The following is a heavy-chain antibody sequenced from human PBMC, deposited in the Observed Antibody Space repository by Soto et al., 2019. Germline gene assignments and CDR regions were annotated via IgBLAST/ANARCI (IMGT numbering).Heavy chain of an antibody. CDR3: ASQAYSRYYYYYYGMDV. CDR1: GYTFTSYG. J-gene: IGHJ6*02. CDR2: ISAYNGNT. Sequence: ASVKVSCKASGYTFTSYGISWLRQAPGQGFEWMGWISAYNGNTNYAQKLQGRVTMTTDTSTSTAYMELRSLRSDDTAVYYCASQAYSRYYYYYYGMDVWGQGTTVTVSS. V-gene: IGHV1-18*01. D-gene: IGHD2-21*01.